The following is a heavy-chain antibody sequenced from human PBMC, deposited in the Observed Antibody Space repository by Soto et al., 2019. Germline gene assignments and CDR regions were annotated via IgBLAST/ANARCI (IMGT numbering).Heavy chain of an antibody. CDR3: AKGTFGGVIVVRSTFDY. D-gene: IGHD3-16*02. Sequence: EVQLLESGGGLVQPGGSLRLSCAASGFTFSSYAMSWVRQAPGKGLEWVSAISGSGGSTYYADSVKGRFTISRDNSKNTLYLQMNGLRAEDTAVYYCAKGTFGGVIVVRSTFDYWGQGTLVTVSS. J-gene: IGHJ4*02. CDR2: ISGSGGST. V-gene: IGHV3-23*01. CDR1: GFTFSSYA.